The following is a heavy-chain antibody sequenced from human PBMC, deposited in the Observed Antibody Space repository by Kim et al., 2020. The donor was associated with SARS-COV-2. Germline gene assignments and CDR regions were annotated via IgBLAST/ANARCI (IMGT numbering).Heavy chain of an antibody. CDR2: NT. CDR3: ARAGRWWELN. D-gene: IGHD1-26*01. Sequence: NTNYAQKLQGRVTMTTDTSTSTAYMELRSLRSDDTAVYYCARAGRWWELNWGQGTLVTVSS. J-gene: IGHJ4*02. V-gene: IGHV1-18*01.